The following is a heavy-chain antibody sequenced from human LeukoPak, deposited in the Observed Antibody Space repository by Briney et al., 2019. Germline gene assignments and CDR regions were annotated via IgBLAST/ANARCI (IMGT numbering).Heavy chain of an antibody. CDR3: ARLERSGIAVY. J-gene: IGHJ4*02. Sequence: PGRSLRLSCAASGFTFSSYAMHWVRQAPGKGLEWVSSISSSSSYIYYADSVKGRFTISRDNAKNSLYLQMNSLRAEDTAVYYCARLERSGIAVYWGQGTLVTVSS. V-gene: IGHV3-21*01. CDR1: GFTFSSYA. CDR2: ISSSSSYI. D-gene: IGHD6-19*01.